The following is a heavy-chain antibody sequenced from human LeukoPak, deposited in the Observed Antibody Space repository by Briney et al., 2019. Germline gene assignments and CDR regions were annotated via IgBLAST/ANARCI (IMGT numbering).Heavy chain of an antibody. CDR1: GFTFSSYA. D-gene: IGHD6-19*01. CDR3: AKLMAGSGPYYYYYGMDV. Sequence: GGSLRLSCEASGFTFSSYAIRWVRQAPGTGLEWVSSIPGSGGATYYADSVRGRFSISRDSSKNTVYLQMNSLRAEDTAVYYCAKLMAGSGPYYYYYGMDVWGQGTTVTVSS. CDR2: IPGSGGAT. V-gene: IGHV3-23*01. J-gene: IGHJ6*02.